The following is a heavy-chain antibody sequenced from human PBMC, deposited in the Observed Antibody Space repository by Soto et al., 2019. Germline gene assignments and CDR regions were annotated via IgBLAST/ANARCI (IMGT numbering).Heavy chain of an antibody. D-gene: IGHD6-13*01. CDR3: ASSIAAAGSSFGN. J-gene: IGHJ4*02. CDR1: GYTFTSYY. Sequence: QVQLGQSGAEVKKSGASVKVSCKASGYTFTSYYMHWVLQAPGQRLEWTGIINPSGGSTSYAQKFQGRVTMTRDTSTSTVYMELSSLRSEDTAVYYCASSIAAAGSSFGNWGQGTLVTVSS. CDR2: INPSGGST. V-gene: IGHV1-46*01.